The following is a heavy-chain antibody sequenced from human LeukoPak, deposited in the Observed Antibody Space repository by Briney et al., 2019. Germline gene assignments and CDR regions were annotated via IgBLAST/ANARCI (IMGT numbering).Heavy chain of an antibody. J-gene: IGHJ3*02. D-gene: IGHD2-15*01. CDR1: GYTFIGYY. V-gene: IGHV1-2*02. Sequence: ASVTVSCKASGYTFIGYYMHWVRQAPGQGLEWMGWINPNSGGTNYVQKFQGRVTMTRDTSISTAYMELSRLKSDDTAVYYCARDRGGGSWGADIWGQGTMVFVFS. CDR2: INPNSGGT. CDR3: ARDRGGGSWGADI.